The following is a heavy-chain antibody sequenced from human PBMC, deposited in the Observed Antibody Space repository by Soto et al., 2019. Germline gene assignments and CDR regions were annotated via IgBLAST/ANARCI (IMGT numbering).Heavy chain of an antibody. Sequence: VQLVESGGGVVQPGRSLRLSCAASGFTFSSYGMHWVRQAPGKGLEWVAVISYDGSNKYYADSVKGRFTISRDNSKNTLYLQMNSLSAEDTAVYYCAKSNGDYGFGWGQGTLVTVSS. CDR2: ISYDGSNK. D-gene: IGHD4-17*01. J-gene: IGHJ4*02. CDR3: AKSNGDYGFG. V-gene: IGHV3-30*18. CDR1: GFTFSSYG.